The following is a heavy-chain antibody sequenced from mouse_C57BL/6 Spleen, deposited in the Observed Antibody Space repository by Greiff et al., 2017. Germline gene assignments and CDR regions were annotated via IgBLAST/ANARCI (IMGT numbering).Heavy chain of an antibody. D-gene: IGHD2-3*01. J-gene: IGHJ2*01. CDR3: ARELDCYNDCSDY. CDR2: IYPGDGDT. CDR1: GFAFSSSC. Sequence: QVQLQQSGPELVKPGASVKISCKASGFAFSSSCMNWVKQRPGQGLEWIGRIYPGDGDTNYNGKFKGKATMTADKSSSTAYMQLSSLTSEDPAVYFCARELDCYNDCSDYWGQGTTLTVSS. V-gene: IGHV1-82*01.